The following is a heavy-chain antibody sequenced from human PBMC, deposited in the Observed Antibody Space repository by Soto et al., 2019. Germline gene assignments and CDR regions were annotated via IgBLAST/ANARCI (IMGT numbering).Heavy chain of an antibody. J-gene: IGHJ6*02. CDR3: ARGTGTTYYYYGMDV. V-gene: IGHV4-34*01. Sequence: SETLSLTCAVYGGPFSGYYWSWIRQPPGKGLEWIGEINHSGSTNYNPSLKSRVTISVDTSKSQFSLKLSSVTAADTAVYYCARGTGTTYYYYGMDVWGQGTTVTVSS. CDR2: INHSGST. D-gene: IGHD1-1*01. CDR1: GGPFSGYY.